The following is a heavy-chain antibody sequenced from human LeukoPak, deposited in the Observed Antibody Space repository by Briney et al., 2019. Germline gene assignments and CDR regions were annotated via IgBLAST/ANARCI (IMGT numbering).Heavy chain of an antibody. D-gene: IGHD2-15*01. V-gene: IGHV3-7*01. Sequence: GGSLRLSCAASGIIVSRYRMTWVRQAPGKGLEWVADIKEDGSEKHYVDSVKGRFTISRDNAENSLYLQMNSVRAEDTAIYYCARDLGVCSGGTCYPVYDYWGQGIPVTVSS. CDR1: GIIVSRYR. J-gene: IGHJ4*02. CDR2: IKEDGSEK. CDR3: ARDLGVCSGGTCYPVYDY.